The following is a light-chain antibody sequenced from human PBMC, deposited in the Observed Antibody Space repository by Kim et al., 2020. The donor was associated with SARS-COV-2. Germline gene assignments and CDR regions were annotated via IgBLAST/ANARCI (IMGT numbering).Light chain of an antibody. Sequence: DIQVTQSPSSLSASVGDIVTITCRASESISDYLNWYQQKPGKAPRVLIYVASTLQSGAPSRFSGSRSGTEFTLTISSLQPEDSATYNCQQAYRPTYRFGQGTKLEI. CDR1: ESISDY. V-gene: IGKV1-39*01. CDR3: QQAYRPTYR. J-gene: IGKJ2*03. CDR2: VAS.